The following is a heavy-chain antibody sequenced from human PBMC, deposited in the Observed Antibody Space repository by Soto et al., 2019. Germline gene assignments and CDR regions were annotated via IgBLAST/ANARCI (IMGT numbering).Heavy chain of an antibody. J-gene: IGHJ4*02. CDR3: ARSEATALDY. CDR2: THHSGRT. D-gene: IGHD1-26*01. Sequence: QVQLRESGPGLVKPSGTLSLTCIVSGGSMSSSNWCDWVRQPPGKGLEWIGETHHSGRTNYNPSLKSRVIISVDESKNHFSLKLSSVTAADTAVYYCARSEATALDYWGQGTLVTVSS. V-gene: IGHV4-4*02. CDR1: GGSMSSSNW.